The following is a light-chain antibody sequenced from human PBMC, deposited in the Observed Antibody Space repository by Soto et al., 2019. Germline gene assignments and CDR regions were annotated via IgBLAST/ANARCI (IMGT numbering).Light chain of an antibody. CDR2: GAS. J-gene: IGKJ2*01. CDR3: QQYGGSPQT. CDR1: ESVSSTY. V-gene: IGKV3-20*01. Sequence: DIVLTQSPGTLSLSPGERATLSCRASESVSSTYLAWYQQKSGQAPSLLIYGASSRPTDIPDRFSGSGSGTDFTLTISRLEPEDFAVYYCQQYGGSPQTFGQGTKLEIK.